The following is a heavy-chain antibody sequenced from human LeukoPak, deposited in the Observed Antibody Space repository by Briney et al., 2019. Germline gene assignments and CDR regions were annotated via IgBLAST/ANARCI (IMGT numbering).Heavy chain of an antibody. Sequence: SETLSLTCTVSGGSISSYYWSWIRQPPGEGLGWIGYIYYSGSTNYNPSLKSRVTISVDTSKDQFSLKLSSVTAADTAVYYCARLAGYCSGGSCYSFSPWGQGTLVTVSS. CDR1: GGSISSYY. V-gene: IGHV4-59*01. CDR3: ARLAGYCSGGSCYSFSP. J-gene: IGHJ5*02. CDR2: IYYSGST. D-gene: IGHD2-15*01.